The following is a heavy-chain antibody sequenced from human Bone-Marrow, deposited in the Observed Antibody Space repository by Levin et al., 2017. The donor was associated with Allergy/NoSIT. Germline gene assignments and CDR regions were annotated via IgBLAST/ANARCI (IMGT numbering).Heavy chain of an antibody. Sequence: GESLKISCAASGFTFSSYWMSWVRQAPGKGLEWVANIKQDGSEKYYVDSVKGRFTISRDNAKNSLYLQMNSLRAEDTAVYYCARSRLLWFGELLDPWGQGTLVTVSS. CDR1: GFTFSSYW. CDR3: ARSRLLWFGELLDP. V-gene: IGHV3-7*01. D-gene: IGHD3-10*01. J-gene: IGHJ5*02. CDR2: IKQDGSEK.